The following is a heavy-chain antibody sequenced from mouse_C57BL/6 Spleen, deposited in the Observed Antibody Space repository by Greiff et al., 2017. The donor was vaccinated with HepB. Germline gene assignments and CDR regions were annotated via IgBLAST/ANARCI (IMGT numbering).Heavy chain of an antibody. Sequence: VQLKQSGPELVKPGASVKISCKASGYSFTGYYMNWVKQSPEKSLEWIGEINPSTGGTTYNQKFKAKATLTVDKSSSTAYMQLKSLTSEDSAVYYCALYYSNYENYAMDYWGQGTSVTVSS. CDR2: INPSTGGT. CDR1: GYSFTGYY. V-gene: IGHV1-42*01. CDR3: ALYYSNYENYAMDY. J-gene: IGHJ4*01. D-gene: IGHD2-5*01.